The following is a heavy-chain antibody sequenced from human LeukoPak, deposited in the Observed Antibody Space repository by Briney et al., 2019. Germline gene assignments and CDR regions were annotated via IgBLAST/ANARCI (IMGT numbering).Heavy chain of an antibody. CDR3: ARRTRDWFDP. V-gene: IGHV4-34*01. D-gene: IGHD1-1*01. CDR1: GGSFSGYY. J-gene: IGHJ5*02. Sequence: SETLSLTCAVSGGSFSGYYWSWIRQPPGKGLEWIGEINHSGSTNYNPSLKSRVTISVDTSKNQFSLKLSSVTAADTAVYYCARRTRDWFDPWGQGTLVTVSS. CDR2: INHSGST.